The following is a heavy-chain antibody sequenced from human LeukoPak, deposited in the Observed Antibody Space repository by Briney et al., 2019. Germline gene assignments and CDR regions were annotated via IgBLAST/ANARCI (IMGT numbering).Heavy chain of an antibody. V-gene: IGHV3-7*01. CDR3: ARVTRNSGRHPSLFDN. D-gene: IGHD1-26*01. Sequence: GGSLRLSCAASEFTFSAYWMSWVRQAPGKGLEWVANIKEDGRETYYVDSVKGRLTISRDNAKNSLYLRVNSLRAEDTAVYYCARVTRNSGRHPSLFDNWGQGTLVIVSS. CDR1: EFTFSAYW. J-gene: IGHJ5*02. CDR2: IKEDGRET.